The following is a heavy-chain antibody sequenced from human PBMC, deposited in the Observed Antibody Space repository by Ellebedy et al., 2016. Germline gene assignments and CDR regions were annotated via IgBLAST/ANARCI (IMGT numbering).Heavy chain of an antibody. D-gene: IGHD6-19*01. CDR1: GDSVSTNSAA. CDR2: TYYRSKWYT. J-gene: IGHJ4*02. V-gene: IGHV6-1*01. CDR3: ARDPNFSGWFGFDY. Sequence: SQTLSLTCAISGDSVSTNSAAWNWIRQSPSRGLEWLGRTYYRSKWYTDYAVSVKSRITINPDTSKNQFSLQLNSVTPEDTAVYYCARDPNFSGWFGFDYWGQGTLVTVSS.